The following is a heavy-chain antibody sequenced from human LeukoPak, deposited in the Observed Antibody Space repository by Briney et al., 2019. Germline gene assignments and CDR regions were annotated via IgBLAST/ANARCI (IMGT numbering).Heavy chain of an antibody. V-gene: IGHV3-23*01. J-gene: IGHJ4*02. D-gene: IGHD3-10*01. CDR1: GFTLSSYD. CDR2: IRESGGGT. CDR3: ARRGIVVRGFLIGLHKQAYYFDY. Sequence: QPGGSLRLSCAASGFTLSSYDMIWVRPAPGRGLEWVSGIRESGGGTYYTDSVKGRFTVSRDNSKNTLYLQMNSLRAEDTAVYYCARRGIVVRGFLIGLHKQAYYFDYWGQGALVTVSS.